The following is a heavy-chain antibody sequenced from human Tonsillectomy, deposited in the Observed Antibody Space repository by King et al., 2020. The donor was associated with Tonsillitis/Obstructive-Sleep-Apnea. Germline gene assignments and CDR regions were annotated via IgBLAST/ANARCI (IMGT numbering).Heavy chain of an antibody. CDR3: VTHYDILTGYSFPYYFQY. Sequence: QLVQSGAEVKKPGASVKVSCNVSGNTLTELSMHWVRQAPGKGLEWMGGFDPEHGKTNYAQKFQGRVTLTEDTSTETAYMQLRSLRSEDTAVYYCVTHYDILTGYSFPYYFQYWGQGTLVTVSS. CDR1: GNTLTELS. CDR2: FDPEHGKT. D-gene: IGHD3-9*01. J-gene: IGHJ4*02. V-gene: IGHV1-24*01.